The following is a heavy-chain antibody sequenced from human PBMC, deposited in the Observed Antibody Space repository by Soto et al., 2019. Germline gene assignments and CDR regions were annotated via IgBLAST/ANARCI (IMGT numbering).Heavy chain of an antibody. V-gene: IGHV1-18*01. J-gene: IGHJ5*02. CDR3: ARDERVVPAAIDKNWFDP. D-gene: IGHD2-2*02. CDR1: GYPFSSHA. Sequence: GASVKVSWKSSGYPFSSHAISRGRQAPAQGVEWMGWISAYNGNTHYAQKLQGRVTMTTDTSTSTAYMELRSLRSDDTAVYYCARDERVVPAAIDKNWFDPWGQGTLVTVSS. CDR2: ISAYNGNT.